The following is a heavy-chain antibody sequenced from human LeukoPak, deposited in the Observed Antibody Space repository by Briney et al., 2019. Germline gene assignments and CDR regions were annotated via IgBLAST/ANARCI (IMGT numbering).Heavy chain of an antibody. CDR2: IYYTGRI. Sequence: SETLSLTCIVSGGSISGYYWTWIRQPPGKGLEWIGYIYYTGRISYNPSLKSRVTISVDASKNQFSLKLSSVTAADTAVYYCARQPYGDYGVDYWGQGTLVTVSS. V-gene: IGHV4-59*08. CDR3: ARQPYGDYGVDY. CDR1: GGSISGYY. D-gene: IGHD4-17*01. J-gene: IGHJ4*02.